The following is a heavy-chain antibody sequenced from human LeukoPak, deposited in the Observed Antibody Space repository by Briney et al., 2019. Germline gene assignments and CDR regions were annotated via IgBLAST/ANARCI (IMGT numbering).Heavy chain of an antibody. J-gene: IGHJ4*02. D-gene: IGHD6-19*01. V-gene: IGHV3-33*08. CDR1: GFTFSSYW. CDR2: IWYDGSNR. Sequence: GGSLRLSCAASGFTFSSYWMSWVRQAPGKGLEWVAVIWYDGSNRYYAASVTGRFTISRDNSKNTLYLEMNRLRAEDTAVYYCARGARSGWFRGDYWGQGTLVTASS. CDR3: ARGARSGWFRGDY.